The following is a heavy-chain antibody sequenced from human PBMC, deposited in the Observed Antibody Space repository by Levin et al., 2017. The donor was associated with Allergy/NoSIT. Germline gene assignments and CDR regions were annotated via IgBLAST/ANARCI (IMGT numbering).Heavy chain of an antibody. Sequence: GESLKISCAASGFTFSGSAMHWVRQASGKGLEWVGRIRSKANSYATAYAASVKGRFTISRDDSKNTAYLQMNSLKTEDTAVYYCTREYGDYFLWFNYFDYWGQGTLVTVSS. V-gene: IGHV3-73*01. CDR2: IRSKANSYAT. CDR1: GFTFSGSA. J-gene: IGHJ4*02. D-gene: IGHD4-17*01. CDR3: TREYGDYFLWFNYFDY.